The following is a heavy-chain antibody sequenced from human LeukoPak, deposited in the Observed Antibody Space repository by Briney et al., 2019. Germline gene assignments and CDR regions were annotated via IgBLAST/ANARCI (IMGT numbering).Heavy chain of an antibody. D-gene: IGHD2-8*01. CDR3: ARHYVFVYGGSSFDY. CDR2: IYYSGST. Sequence: SETLSLTCTVSGDSISSYYWSWIRQPPGKGLEWIGYIYYSGSTNYNPSLKSRITISVDTSKNQFSLKLSSVTAADTAVYYCARHYVFVYGGSSFDYWGQGTLVTVSS. CDR1: GDSISSYY. V-gene: IGHV4-59*08. J-gene: IGHJ4*02.